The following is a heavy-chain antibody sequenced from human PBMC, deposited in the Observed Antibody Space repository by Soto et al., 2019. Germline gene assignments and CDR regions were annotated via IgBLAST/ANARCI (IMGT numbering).Heavy chain of an antibody. CDR2: IGGAGSNI. J-gene: IGHJ3*02. V-gene: IGHV3-23*01. CDR3: AKDFVSRKGVYDPFDR. Sequence: GGSLRLSCAASGFTFSEYAMTWVRQAPGKGLEWVSVIGGAGSNIYYADSVEGRFTVSRDDSKNTLYLRMDSLRVEDTAVYYCAKDFVSRKGVYDPFDRWGPGTMVTVSS. CDR1: GFTFSEYA. D-gene: IGHD2-8*01.